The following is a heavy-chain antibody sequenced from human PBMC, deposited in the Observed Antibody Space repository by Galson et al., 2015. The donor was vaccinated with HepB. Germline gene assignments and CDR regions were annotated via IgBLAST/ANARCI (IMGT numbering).Heavy chain of an antibody. Sequence: QSGAEVKKPGESLKISCKGSGYSFTSYWIGWVRQMPGKGLEWMGIIYPGDSDTRYSPSLQGQVTISADKSISTAYLQWSSLKASDTAMYYCARSGLGKYYYDSSGYYLPGWFDLWGRGTLVTVSP. CDR3: ARSGLGKYYYDSSGYYLPGWFDL. D-gene: IGHD3-22*01. CDR2: IYPGDSDT. J-gene: IGHJ2*01. CDR1: GYSFTSYW. V-gene: IGHV5-51*01.